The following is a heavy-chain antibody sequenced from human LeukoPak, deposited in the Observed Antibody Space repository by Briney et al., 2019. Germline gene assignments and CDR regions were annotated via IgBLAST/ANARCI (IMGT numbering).Heavy chain of an antibody. D-gene: IGHD6-19*01. CDR2: IYYSGST. V-gene: IGHV4-39*01. J-gene: IGHJ3*02. CDR3: ARLRALAGYSSGYDAFDI. Sequence: NPSETLSLTCTVSGGSISSSSYYWGWIRQPPGKGLEWIGSIYYSGSTYYNPSLKSRVTISVDTSRNQFSLKLSSVTAADTAVYYCARLRALAGYSSGYDAFDICGQGTMVTVSS. CDR1: GGSISSSSYY.